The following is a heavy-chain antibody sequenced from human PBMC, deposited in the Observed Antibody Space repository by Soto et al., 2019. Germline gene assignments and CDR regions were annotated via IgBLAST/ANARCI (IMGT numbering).Heavy chain of an antibody. D-gene: IGHD4-17*01. CDR3: ANIPIMTTVTHYFDY. CDR2: INGDAGNT. J-gene: IGHJ4*02. V-gene: IGHV3-23*01. Sequence: EVQLLESGGGLIQPGGSLRLSCAASGFTFSNYAMSWVRQAPGKGLEWVATINGDAGNTYYADSVKGRFSVSRDNSESTLFLQISSLRAEDTAVYYCANIPIMTTVTHYFDYWGQGTLVTVSS. CDR1: GFTFSNYA.